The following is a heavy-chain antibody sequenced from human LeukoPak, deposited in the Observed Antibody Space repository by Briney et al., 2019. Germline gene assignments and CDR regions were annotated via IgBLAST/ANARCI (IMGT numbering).Heavy chain of an antibody. CDR3: AKGYSYAPRLGFDP. D-gene: IGHD5-18*01. Sequence: SGGSLRLSCAASGFTFSSYSMNWVRQAPGKGLEWVSAISGSGGSTYYADSVKGRFTISRDNSKNTLYLQMNSLRAEDTAVYYCAKGYSYAPRLGFDPWGQGTLVTVSS. CDR1: GFTFSSYS. CDR2: ISGSGGST. V-gene: IGHV3-23*01. J-gene: IGHJ5*02.